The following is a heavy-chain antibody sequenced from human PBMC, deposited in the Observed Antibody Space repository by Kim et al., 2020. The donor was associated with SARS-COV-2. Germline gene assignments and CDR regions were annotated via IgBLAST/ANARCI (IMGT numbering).Heavy chain of an antibody. D-gene: IGHD3-10*01. V-gene: IGHV1-46*01. CDR1: GYTFTSYY. CDR3: ARDLRSKWFGELSLDY. J-gene: IGHJ4*02. CDR2: INPSGGST. Sequence: ASVKVSCKASGYTFTSYYMHWVRQAPGQGLEWMGIINPSGGSTSYAQKFQGRVTMTRDTSTSTVYMELSSLRSEDTAVYYCARDLRSKWFGELSLDYRGQGTLVTVSS.